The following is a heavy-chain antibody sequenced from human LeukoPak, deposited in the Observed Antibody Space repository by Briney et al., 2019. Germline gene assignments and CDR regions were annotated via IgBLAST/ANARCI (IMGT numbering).Heavy chain of an antibody. CDR2: INHSGTT. V-gene: IGHV4-34*01. Sequence: KGLEWIGEINHSGTTNYNPSLKSRVTISVDTSKNQFSLKLSSVTAADTAVYYCARDYLDWGQGTLVTVSS. J-gene: IGHJ4*02. CDR3: ARDYLD. D-gene: IGHD3-10*01.